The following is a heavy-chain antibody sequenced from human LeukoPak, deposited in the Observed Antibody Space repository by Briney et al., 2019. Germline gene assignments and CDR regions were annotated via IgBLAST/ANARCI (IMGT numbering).Heavy chain of an antibody. J-gene: IGHJ4*02. Sequence: GGSLRLSCAASGFTFSSYAMHWVRQAPGKGLEWVAVISYDGSNKYYADSVKGRFTISRDNSKNTLYLQMNSLRVEDTAVYYCASGGNDYGVYWGQGTLVTVSS. CDR1: GFTFSSYA. CDR2: ISYDGSNK. CDR3: ASGGNDYGVY. V-gene: IGHV3-30*04.